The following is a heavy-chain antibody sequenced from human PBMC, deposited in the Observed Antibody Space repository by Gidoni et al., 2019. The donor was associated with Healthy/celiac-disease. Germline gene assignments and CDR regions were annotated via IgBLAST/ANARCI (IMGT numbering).Heavy chain of an antibody. D-gene: IGHD3-9*01. CDR1: GGTFSSYA. J-gene: IGHJ4*02. CDR2: IIPILGIA. CDR3: AREQLRYFDWLLSDYFDY. Sequence: QVQLVQSGAEVKKPGSSVKVSCKASGGTFSSYAISWVRQATGQGLEWMGRIIPILGIANYAQKFQGRVTITADKSTSTDYMELSSLRSEDTAVYYCAREQLRYFDWLLSDYFDYWGQGTLVTVSS. V-gene: IGHV1-69*04.